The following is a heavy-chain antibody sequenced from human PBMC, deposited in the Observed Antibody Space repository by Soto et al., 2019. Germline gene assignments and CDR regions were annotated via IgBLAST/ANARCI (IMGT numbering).Heavy chain of an antibody. CDR3: ARVSCCGLDHYYYMDV. CDR1: GLTFSGYN. Sequence: PGGSLRLSCVASGLTFSGYNMIWVRQAPGKGLECLSYISGGGSPINYAVSVRGRFTISRDNAKNSLYLQMNSLRDEDTAVYYCARVSCCGLDHYYYMDVWGKGITVTVSS. CDR2: ISGGGSPI. D-gene: IGHD1-1*01. V-gene: IGHV3-48*02. J-gene: IGHJ6*03.